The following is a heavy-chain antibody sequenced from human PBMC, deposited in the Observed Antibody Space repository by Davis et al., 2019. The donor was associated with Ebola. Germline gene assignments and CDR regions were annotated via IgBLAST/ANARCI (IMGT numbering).Heavy chain of an antibody. CDR3: GKESWAFPEY. J-gene: IGHJ4*02. CDR1: GLPFSSYA. Sequence: PGGSLRLSCVASGLPFSSYAMSWVRQVPGKGLVWVSRINSDGSSTIYADSVKGRFTISRDNAKNTLYLQMNSLRAEDTAMYYCGKESWAFPEYWGRGTLVTVSS. CDR2: INSDGSST. V-gene: IGHV3-74*01. D-gene: IGHD6-13*01.